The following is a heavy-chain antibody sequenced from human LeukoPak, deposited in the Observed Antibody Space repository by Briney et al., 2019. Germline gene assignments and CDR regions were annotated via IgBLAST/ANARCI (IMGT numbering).Heavy chain of an antibody. CDR1: GGTFSSYA. CDR2: IIPIFGTA. V-gene: IGHV1-69*13. J-gene: IGHJ4*02. Sequence: SVKVSCKASGGTFSSYAISWVRQAPGQGLEWMGGIIPIFGTANYAQKFQGRVTITAEESTSTAYMELSSLRSEDTAVYYCASSRRGSYGYFLYFDYWGQGTLVTVSS. D-gene: IGHD5-18*01. CDR3: ASSRRGSYGYFLYFDY.